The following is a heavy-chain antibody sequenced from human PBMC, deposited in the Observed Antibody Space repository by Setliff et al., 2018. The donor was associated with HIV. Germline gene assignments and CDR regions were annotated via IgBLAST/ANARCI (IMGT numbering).Heavy chain of an antibody. D-gene: IGHD3-22*01. J-gene: IGHJ4*02. Sequence: GESLKISCAASGFTFSDYYMSWIRQAPGKGLEWVSYISSSGSTIYYADSEKGRFTISRDNAKNSLYLQMNSLRAEDTAVYYCAGHDSSGYSSFDYWGQGTLVTVSS. V-gene: IGHV3-11*04. CDR1: GFTFSDYY. CDR2: ISSSGSTI. CDR3: AGHDSSGYSSFDY.